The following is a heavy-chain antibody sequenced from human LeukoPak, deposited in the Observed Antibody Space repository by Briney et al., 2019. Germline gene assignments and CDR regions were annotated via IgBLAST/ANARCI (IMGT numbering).Heavy chain of an antibody. CDR1: GGPITTHY. D-gene: IGHD5-24*01. CDR2: IYYSGGA. J-gene: IGHJ3*02. CDR3: ARHGYNRYAFDI. Sequence: SETLSLTCTVSGGPITTHYWGWIRQPPGKGLEWIGSIYYSGGAYYNPSLKSRVTISVDTSKNQFSLKLSSVTAADTAVYYCARHGYNRYAFDIWGQGTMVTVSS. V-gene: IGHV4-39*01.